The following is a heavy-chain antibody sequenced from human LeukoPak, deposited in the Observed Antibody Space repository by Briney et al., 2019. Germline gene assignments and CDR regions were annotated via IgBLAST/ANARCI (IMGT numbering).Heavy chain of an antibody. Sequence: ASVKVSCKASGYTFTGYYMHWVRQAPGQGLEWMGWINPNSGGTNYAQKFQGRVTMTRDTSISTAYMELSRLRSDDTAVYYCASPTDGGDYGDYNFDYWGQGTLVTVSS. CDR1: GYTFTGYY. CDR2: INPNSGGT. D-gene: IGHD4-17*01. V-gene: IGHV1-2*02. CDR3: ASPTDGGDYGDYNFDY. J-gene: IGHJ4*02.